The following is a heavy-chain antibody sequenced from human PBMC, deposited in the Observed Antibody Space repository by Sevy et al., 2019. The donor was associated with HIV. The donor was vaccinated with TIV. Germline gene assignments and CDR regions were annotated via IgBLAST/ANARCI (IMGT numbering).Heavy chain of an antibody. D-gene: IGHD6-19*01. J-gene: IGHJ6*02. Sequence: GGSLRLSCTASGFTFSRYAMHWVRQAPGKGLEWVAVMSYDGSNKYQADSVKGRFTISRDNSKNTLYLQMNSLRAEDTAVFYCARDRECSGWYSYGMDVWGQGTTVTVSS. CDR1: GFTFSRYA. CDR2: MSYDGSNK. CDR3: ARDRECSGWYSYGMDV. V-gene: IGHV3-30-3*01.